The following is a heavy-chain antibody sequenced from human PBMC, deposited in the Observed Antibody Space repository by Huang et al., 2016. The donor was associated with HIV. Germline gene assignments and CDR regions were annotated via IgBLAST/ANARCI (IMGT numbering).Heavy chain of an antibody. V-gene: IGHV3-30*03. D-gene: IGHD3-3*01. Sequence: QILLIESGGGVVQPGRSLRLSCAASGFTFSSYGMHWVRQAPGKGLGWVAVISYDEDNKYYADSVRGRFTISRDNSKNTLYLQMNSLRIEDTAVYYCARGPIRFLAWLLNFDYWGQGALVTVSS. CDR3: ARGPIRFLAWLLNFDY. CDR2: ISYDEDNK. CDR1: GFTFSSYG. J-gene: IGHJ4*02.